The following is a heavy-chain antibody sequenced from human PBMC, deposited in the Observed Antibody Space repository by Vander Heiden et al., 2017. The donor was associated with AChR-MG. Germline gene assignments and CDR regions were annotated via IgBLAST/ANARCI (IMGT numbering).Heavy chain of an antibody. CDR1: GGSIRSSSCY. CDR2: IYYSGST. CDR3: AIHAYRVVPFE. V-gene: IGHV4-39*01. Sequence: QLQLQESGPGLVKPSETLSLTCTVSGGSIRSSSCYWGWIRQPPGKGLEWIGSIYYSGSTYYNPSLKSRVTISVDTSKNQFSMKLRSVTAADTAVYYCAIHAYRVVPFEWGHGTLVTVSS. D-gene: IGHD3-22*01. J-gene: IGHJ4*01.